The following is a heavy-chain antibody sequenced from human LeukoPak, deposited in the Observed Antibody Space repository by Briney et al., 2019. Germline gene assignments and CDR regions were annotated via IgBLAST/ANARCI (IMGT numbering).Heavy chain of an antibody. CDR2: IYFSGST. D-gene: IGHD6-6*01. CDR1: GGSISSYY. J-gene: IGHJ4*02. CDR3: ARAEEQLDPFDY. Sequence: SETLSLTCTVSGGSISSYYWSWIRQPPGKGLEWIGYIYFSGSTNYNPSLKSRVTISVDTSKNQFSLKLSSVTAADTAVYYCARAEEQLDPFDYWGQGTLVTVSS. V-gene: IGHV4-59*01.